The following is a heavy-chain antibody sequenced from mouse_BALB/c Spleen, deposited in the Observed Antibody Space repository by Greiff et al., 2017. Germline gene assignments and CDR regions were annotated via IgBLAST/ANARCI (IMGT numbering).Heavy chain of an antibody. CDR2: ISDGGSYT. D-gene: IGHD2-14*01. CDR3: ARDRYDGDAMDY. CDR1: GFTFSDYY. V-gene: IGHV5-4*02. Sequence: DVKLVESGGGLVKPGGSLKLSCAASGFTFSDYYMYWVRQTPEKRLEWVATISDGGSYTYYPDSVKGRFTISRDNAKNNLYLQMSSLKSEDTAMYYCARDRYDGDAMDYWGQGTSVTVSS. J-gene: IGHJ4*01.